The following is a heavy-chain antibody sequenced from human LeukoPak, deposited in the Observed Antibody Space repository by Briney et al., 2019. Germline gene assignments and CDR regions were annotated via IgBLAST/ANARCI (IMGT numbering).Heavy chain of an antibody. V-gene: IGHV4-31*03. J-gene: IGHJ4*02. D-gene: IGHD2-2*01. CDR3: ARQGRYCSSTSCYDRGYLDY. CDR1: GGSISSGGYY. CDR2: IYYSGST. Sequence: SETLSLTCTVSGGSISSGGYYWSWIRQHPRTGLEWIGYIYYSGSTYYNPSLKSRVTISVDTSKNQFSLKLSSVTAADTAVYYCARQGRYCSSTSCYDRGYLDYWGQGTLVTVSS.